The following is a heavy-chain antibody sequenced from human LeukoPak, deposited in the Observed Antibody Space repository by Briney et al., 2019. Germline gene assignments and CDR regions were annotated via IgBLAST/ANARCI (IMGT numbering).Heavy chain of an antibody. CDR1: GFTFSSYE. V-gene: IGHV3-48*03. Sequence: PGGSLRLSCAASGFTFSSYEMNWVRQAPGKGLEWVSYISSSGSTIYYADSVKGRFTISRDNAKNSLYLQMNSLRAEDTALYYCAKTGGYFDSSDYYRPDVFVIWGQGTMVTVSS. D-gene: IGHD3-22*01. J-gene: IGHJ3*02. CDR2: ISSSGSTI. CDR3: AKTGGYFDSSDYYRPDVFVI.